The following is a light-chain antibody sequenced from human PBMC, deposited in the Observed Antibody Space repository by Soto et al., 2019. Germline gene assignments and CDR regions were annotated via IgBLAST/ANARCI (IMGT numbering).Light chain of an antibody. CDR2: GTY. CDR3: QQYNSYSEA. V-gene: IGKV3-20*01. Sequence: EVAFTQSPGTLSLSPGERVHLSCRARQSISGNYLAWSQHKPGQAPRLLISGTYTRATGIPDRFSGRGSGTEFTLTISSLQPDDFATYYCQQYNSYSEAFGQGTKVDIK. CDR1: QSISGNY. J-gene: IGKJ1*01.